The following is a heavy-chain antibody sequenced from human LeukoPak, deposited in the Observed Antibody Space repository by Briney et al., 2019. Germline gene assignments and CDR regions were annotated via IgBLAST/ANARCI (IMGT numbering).Heavy chain of an antibody. Sequence: SVKVSCKASGYTFTSYGISWVRQAPGQGLEWMGWISAYNGNTNYAQKLQGRVTITTATSTSTAYMELRSLRSDDTAVYYSARLSSSWYIFDYWGQGTLVTVSS. CDR1: GYTFTSYG. D-gene: IGHD6-13*01. CDR3: ARLSSSWYIFDY. V-gene: IGHV1-18*01. CDR2: ISAYNGNT. J-gene: IGHJ4*02.